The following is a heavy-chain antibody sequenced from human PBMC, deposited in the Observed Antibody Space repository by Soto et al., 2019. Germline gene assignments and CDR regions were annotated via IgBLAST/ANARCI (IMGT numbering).Heavy chain of an antibody. J-gene: IGHJ6*03. CDR3: WSSPPLLEPPWGYYMDV. CDR1: GFTFSSYS. Sequence: PGGSLRLSCAASGFTFSSYSMNWVRQAPGKGLEWVSYISSSSSTIYYADSVKGRFTISRDNAKNSLYLQMNSLRAEDTAVYYCWSSPPLLEPPWGYYMDVWGKGTTVTVSS. CDR2: ISSSSSTI. V-gene: IGHV3-48*01. D-gene: IGHD1-1*01.